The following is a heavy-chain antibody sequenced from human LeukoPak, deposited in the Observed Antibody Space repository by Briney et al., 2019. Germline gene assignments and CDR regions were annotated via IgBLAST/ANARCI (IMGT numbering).Heavy chain of an antibody. D-gene: IGHD1-1*01. J-gene: IGHJ4*02. V-gene: IGHV1-18*01. CDR2: ISAYNGNT. CDR3: ASGTTGTTGPYYFDY. Sequence: GASVKVSCKASGYTFTSYGISWVRQAPGQGLEWMGWISAYNGNTNYARKLQGRVTMTTDTSTSTAYMELRSLRSDDTAVYYCASGTTGTTGPYYFDYWGQGTLVTVSS. CDR1: GYTFTSYG.